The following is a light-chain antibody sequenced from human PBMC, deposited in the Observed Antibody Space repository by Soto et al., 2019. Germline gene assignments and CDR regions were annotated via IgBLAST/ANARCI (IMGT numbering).Light chain of an antibody. V-gene: IGKV3-20*01. Sequence: EIVLTQSPGTLSLSPGERATLSCRASQSVSRSYLAWYQQKPGQAPRLLIYGASSRATGIPDRFSGSRSGTYFTLTISRLDHEDFAVYYCQQYGGSPWTFGQGNKVEIK. CDR2: GAS. J-gene: IGKJ1*01. CDR1: QSVSRSY. CDR3: QQYGGSPWT.